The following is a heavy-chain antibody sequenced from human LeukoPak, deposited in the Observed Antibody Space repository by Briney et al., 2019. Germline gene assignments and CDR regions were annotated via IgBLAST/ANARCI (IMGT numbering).Heavy chain of an antibody. V-gene: IGHV1-2*04. CDR1: GYTFTGYY. D-gene: IGHD5-18*01. J-gene: IGHJ4*02. CDR3: AGRPDTSRVAIFDY. CDR2: INPNSGGT. Sequence: ASVKVSCKASGYTFTGYYMHWVRQAPGQGLEWMGWINPNSGGTNYAQKFQGWVTMTRDTSISTAYMELSRLSSDDTAVYFCAGRPDTSRVAIFDYWGQGTLVTISS.